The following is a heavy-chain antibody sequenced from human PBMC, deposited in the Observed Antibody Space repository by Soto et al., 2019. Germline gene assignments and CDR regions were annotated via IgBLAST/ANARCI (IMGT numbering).Heavy chain of an antibody. CDR1: GFTFSSYA. J-gene: IGHJ6*02. CDR2: ISYDGSNK. Sequence: GGSLRLSCAASGFTFSSYAMHWVRQAPGKGLEWVAVISYDGSNKYYADSVKGRFTISRDNSKNTLYLQMNSLRAEDTAVYYCASQAAGLYYYYYRMDVSAQGTTVTVSS. CDR3: ASQAAGLYYYYYRMDV. D-gene: IGHD6-13*01. V-gene: IGHV3-30-3*01.